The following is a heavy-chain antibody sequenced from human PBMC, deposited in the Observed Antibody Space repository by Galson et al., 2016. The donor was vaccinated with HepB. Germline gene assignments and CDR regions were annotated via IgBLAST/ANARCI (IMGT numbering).Heavy chain of an antibody. D-gene: IGHD3-9*01. CDR3: RVDQKPDQGNMWPGILSIATYKNQFSLKVVSVTAEETAVYYGTRGDNPDYGDYASAYYYMDV. CDR1: GGSFSGYY. CDR2: INHSGST. Sequence: SETLSLTCAVYGGSFSGYYWSWIRQPPGKGLEWIGEINHSGSTNYNPSLKSRVTISVDTSKNQFCLKLSSVTAAAQDVNYLRVDQKPDQGNMWPGILSIATYKNQFSLKVVSVTAEETAVYYGTRGDNPDYGDYASAYYYMDVWVKGTTVTVSS. J-gene: IGHJ6*03. V-gene: IGHV4-34*03.